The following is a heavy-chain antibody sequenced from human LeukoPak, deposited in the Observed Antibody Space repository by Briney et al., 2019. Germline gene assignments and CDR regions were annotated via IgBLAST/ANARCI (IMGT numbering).Heavy chain of an antibody. D-gene: IGHD2-15*01. Sequence: GGSLRLSCAASGFTFTDYWMGWVRQAPGKGLEWVAFVRKRGIETNYVDSVKGRFTITRDNARNSLFLQMNSLRAEDTAVYYCAREDGYCSGGNCYSYFVSWGQGTLVTVSS. CDR2: VRKRGIET. CDR1: GFTFTDYW. V-gene: IGHV3-7*01. CDR3: AREDGYCSGGNCYSYFVS. J-gene: IGHJ4*02.